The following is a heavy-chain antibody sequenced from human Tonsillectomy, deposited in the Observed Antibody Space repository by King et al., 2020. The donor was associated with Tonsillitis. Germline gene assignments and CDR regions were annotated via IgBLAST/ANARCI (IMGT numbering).Heavy chain of an antibody. CDR3: AGERRAPWGHLRNHGLAV. J-gene: IGHJ6*02. D-gene: IGHD1-14*01. Sequence: LQLQESGPALVKPSETLSLTCSVSGDSITSHYWSWIRQPPGKGLEYIGDKHSSGSTNYNPSLKSRVTISVDTSKNQFSLRLSSVTAADTAVYFCAGERRAPWGHLRNHGLAVWGQGTTVTV. V-gene: IGHV4-4*09. CDR1: GDSITSHY. CDR2: KHSSGST.